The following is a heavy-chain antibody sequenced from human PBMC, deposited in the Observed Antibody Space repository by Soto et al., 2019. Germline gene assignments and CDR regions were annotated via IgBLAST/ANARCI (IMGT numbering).Heavy chain of an antibody. J-gene: IGHJ4*02. CDR3: ARDWWEEPAGKETVSQFDY. V-gene: IGHV3-33*01. CDR1: GFAFSNYG. Sequence: QVHLVESGGGVVQPGRSLTLSCTASGFAFSNYGIHWVRQAPCRGLELVAVIWSDGTKKFYAGSVRGRFTISRDNTKNTIYLQMNSLRAEDTAVSYGARDWWEEPAGKETVSQFDYWGQGTLVTVTP. CDR2: IWSDGTKK. D-gene: IGHD6-13*01.